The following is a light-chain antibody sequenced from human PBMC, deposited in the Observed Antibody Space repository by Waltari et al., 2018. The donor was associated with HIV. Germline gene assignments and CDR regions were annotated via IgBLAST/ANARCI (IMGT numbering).Light chain of an antibody. Sequence: SSELTQDPFVSVAPGQTARITCQGDLLRFYYGSWYQQMPGQAPRLVSYGSNNRPSGIPDRFSGSTSGNTMSLTISATQAEDEGDFFCSSRDTTGKFWVFGSGTKLTV. J-gene: IGLJ3*02. CDR2: GSN. CDR3: SSRDTTGKFWV. CDR1: LLRFYY. V-gene: IGLV3-19*01.